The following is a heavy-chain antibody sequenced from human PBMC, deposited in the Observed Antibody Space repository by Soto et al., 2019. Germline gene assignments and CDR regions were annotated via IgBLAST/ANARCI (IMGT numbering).Heavy chain of an antibody. CDR3: ATRSPAFDY. CDR1: GYTFTSFG. V-gene: IGHV1-18*01. CDR2: ITTDKGKT. Sequence: QVQLVQSGPEVKKPGASVKVSCKTSGYTFTSFGISWVRQAPGQGLEWMGWITTDKGKTNYAQKFQGRVTMTTDTPPSTAYMELRSLRSDDTAVYYCATRSPAFDYWGQGTLVTVSS. J-gene: IGHJ4*02.